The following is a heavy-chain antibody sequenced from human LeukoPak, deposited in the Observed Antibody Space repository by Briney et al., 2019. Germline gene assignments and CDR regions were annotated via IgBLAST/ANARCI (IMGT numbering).Heavy chain of an antibody. CDR1: GYTFSDHY. Sequence: APVKVSCKTSGYTFSDHYIYWVRQTPKQGLEWMGFINPRTGATYYAENFQGRVTLTRDTSFSTAYLELRSDDTAVYYCARVATKFQMLYPDFWGQGSLVTVSS. CDR2: INPRTGAT. V-gene: IGHV1-2*02. J-gene: IGHJ4*02. CDR3: ARVATKFQMLYPDF. D-gene: IGHD3-16*02.